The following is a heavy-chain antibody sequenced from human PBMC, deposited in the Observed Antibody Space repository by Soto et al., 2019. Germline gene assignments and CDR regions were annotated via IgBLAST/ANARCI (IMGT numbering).Heavy chain of an antibody. D-gene: IGHD3-16*01. CDR2: ISGHNGNT. V-gene: IGHV1-18*01. J-gene: IGHJ5*02. CDR1: GHTFTSYG. CDR3: AGDWGAAGAFDP. Sequence: QVQLVQSGAEVKKPGASVKVSCKASGHTFTSYGVSWVRQAPGQGLEWMGWISGHNGNTNYAQKLQGRVTMTTDTTTSTAHMGLRSPRSEDTAVFYRAGDWGAAGAFDPWGQGTLVTVSS.